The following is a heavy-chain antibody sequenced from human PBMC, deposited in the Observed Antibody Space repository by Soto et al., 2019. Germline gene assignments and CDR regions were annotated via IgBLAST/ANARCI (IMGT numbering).Heavy chain of an antibody. J-gene: IGHJ5*02. V-gene: IGHV4-61*01. D-gene: IGHD4-17*01. Sequence: SETLSLTCTVSGGSVSSGSYYWSWIRQPPGKGLEWIGYTYYSGSTNYNPSLKSRVTISVDTPKNQFSLKLSSVTAADTAVYYCAVDYGDYDFDPWGQGTLVTVSS. CDR3: AVDYGDYDFDP. CDR1: GGSVSSGSYY. CDR2: TYYSGST.